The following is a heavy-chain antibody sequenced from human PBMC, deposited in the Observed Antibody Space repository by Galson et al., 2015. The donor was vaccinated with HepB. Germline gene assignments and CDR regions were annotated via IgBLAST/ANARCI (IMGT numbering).Heavy chain of an antibody. D-gene: IGHD4-17*01. V-gene: IGHV1-3*01. Sequence: SVKVSCKASGYTFTNYAIHWVRQAPGQRLEWVAWINGGNGNTKYSQKFQGRVTVTRDTSASTAYMELSSLRSEDTAVYYCARNTHYGDYPGAMDVWGQGTTVTVSS. CDR2: INGGNGNT. CDR1: GYTFTNYA. CDR3: ARNTHYGDYPGAMDV. J-gene: IGHJ6*02.